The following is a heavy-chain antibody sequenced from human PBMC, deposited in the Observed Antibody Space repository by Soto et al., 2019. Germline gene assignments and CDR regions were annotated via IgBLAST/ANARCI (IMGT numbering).Heavy chain of an antibody. Sequence: PSETLSLTCAVYGGSFSGYYWSWIRQPPGKGLEWIGEINHSGSTNYNPSLKSRVTISVDTSKNQFSLKLSSVTAADTAVYYCARYEYSGYGAPYYFDYWGQGTLVTVSS. CDR1: GGSFSGYY. J-gene: IGHJ4*02. D-gene: IGHD5-12*01. CDR3: ARYEYSGYGAPYYFDY. V-gene: IGHV4-34*01. CDR2: INHSGST.